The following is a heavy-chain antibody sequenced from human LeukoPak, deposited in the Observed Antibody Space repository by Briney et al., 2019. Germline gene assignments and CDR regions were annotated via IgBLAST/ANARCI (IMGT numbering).Heavy chain of an antibody. CDR1: GFTFDDYG. D-gene: IGHD6-19*01. CDR3: ARVAVAGYYYYYYMDV. J-gene: IGHJ6*03. CDR2: INWNGGST. V-gene: IGHV3-20*04. Sequence: GGSLRLSCTASGFTFDDYGMSWVRQAPGKGLEWVSGINWNGGSTGYADYVKGRFTITRDNAKNSLYLQLNSLRAEDTALYYCARVAVAGYYYYYYMDVWGKGTTVTVSS.